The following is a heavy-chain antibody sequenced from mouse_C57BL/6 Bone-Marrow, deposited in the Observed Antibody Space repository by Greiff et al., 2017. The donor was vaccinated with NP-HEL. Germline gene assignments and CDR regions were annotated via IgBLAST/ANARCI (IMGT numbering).Heavy chain of an antibody. D-gene: IGHD2-3*01. J-gene: IGHJ3*01. V-gene: IGHV1-50*01. CDR1: GYTFISYW. Sequence: VQLQQPGAELVKPGASVKLSCEASGYTFISYWMQWVKQRPGQGLEWIGEIDPSDSYTNYNQKFKGKATLTVDTSSSTAYMQLSSLTSEDSAVYYCARRGLLAYWGQGTLVTVSA. CDR2: IDPSDSYT. CDR3: ARRGLLAY.